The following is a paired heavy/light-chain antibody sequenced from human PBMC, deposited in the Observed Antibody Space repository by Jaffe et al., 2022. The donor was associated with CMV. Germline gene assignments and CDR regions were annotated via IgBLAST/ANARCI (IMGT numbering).Light chain of an antibody. Sequence: DIQMTQSPSAMSASVGDRVTITCRASQGISNSLAWFQQRPGKVPKRLIYAASTLSSGVPSRFSGSGSGTQFTLTISSLQPGDFATYYCLQHDRYPYTFGQGTRLEIK. J-gene: IGKJ2*01. CDR3: LQHDRYPYT. CDR2: AAS. CDR1: QGISNS. V-gene: IGKV1-17*03.
Heavy chain of an antibody. CDR3: VRDAWLGA. D-gene: IGHD2-15*01. Sequence: EVQLVESGGGLVQPGGSLRLSCAVSGITFNSYSMSWVRQAPGKGLEWVANIKQDGSEKHYVDSVEGRFTISRDNAKDSLYLQMNSLRAEDTAVYYCVRDAWLGAWGKGTTVTVSS. J-gene: IGHJ6*04. CDR1: GITFNSYS. CDR2: IKQDGSEK. V-gene: IGHV3-7*03.